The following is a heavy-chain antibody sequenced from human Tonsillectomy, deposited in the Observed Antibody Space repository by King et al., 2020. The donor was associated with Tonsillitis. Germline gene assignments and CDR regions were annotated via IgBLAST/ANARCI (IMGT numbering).Heavy chain of an antibody. D-gene: IGHD2-2*02. V-gene: IGHV4-34*01. Sequence: VQLQQWGAGLLKPSETLSLTCAVYGGSFSGYYWSWIRQPPGKGLEWIGEINHSGSTNYNPSLKSRVTISVATSKNQFSLKLSSVTAADTAVYYCARSEYCSSTSCYSAYYYGMDVWGQGTTVTVSS. CDR1: GGSFSGYY. CDR3: ARSEYCSSTSCYSAYYYGMDV. CDR2: INHSGST. J-gene: IGHJ6*02.